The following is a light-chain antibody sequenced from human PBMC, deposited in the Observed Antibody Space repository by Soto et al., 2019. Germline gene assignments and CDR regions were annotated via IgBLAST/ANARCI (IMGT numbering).Light chain of an antibody. Sequence: QSALTQPDSVSGSPGQAITISCAGTSSDVGGYNYVSGYQQYLGEAPKLLIYDVSSRPSGVYNRFSGSKSGNTASLTISGLQVLYEADYYCSSYTSINTVVFGGGTKVTVL. CDR2: DVS. J-gene: IGLJ2*01. CDR1: SSDVGGYNY. CDR3: SSYTSINTVV. V-gene: IGLV2-14*03.